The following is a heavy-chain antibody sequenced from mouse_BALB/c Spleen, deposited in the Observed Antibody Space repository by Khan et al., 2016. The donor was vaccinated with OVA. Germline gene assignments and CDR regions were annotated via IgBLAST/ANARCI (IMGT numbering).Heavy chain of an antibody. CDR3: AKGNDFFAY. J-gene: IGHJ3*01. Sequence: VQLKQSGPDLVKPGASVKLSCKASGYSFTVYYMSWVKQSHGKSPEWIGRVNPNNGDTNYNQKLKGKAILTVDKSSSTFYMELRSLTSDDSAVYFYAKGNDFFAYWGQGTLVTVSA. CDR1: GYSFTVYY. V-gene: IGHV1-26*01. CDR2: VNPNNGDT. D-gene: IGHD2-2*01.